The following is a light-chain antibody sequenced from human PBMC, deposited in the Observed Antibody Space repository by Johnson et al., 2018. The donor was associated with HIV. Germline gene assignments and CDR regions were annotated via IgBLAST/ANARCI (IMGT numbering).Light chain of an antibody. J-gene: IGLJ1*01. CDR2: ENN. V-gene: IGLV1-51*01. CDR3: GTWDSSLSAS. Sequence: QSVLTQPPSVSAAPGQQVTISCSGSSSNIGNNYVSWYQQFPGTAPKLLIYENNKRPSGIPDRFSGSKSGTSATLGITGLQTGDEADYYCGTWDSSLSASFVTGTKVTVL. CDR1: SSNIGNNY.